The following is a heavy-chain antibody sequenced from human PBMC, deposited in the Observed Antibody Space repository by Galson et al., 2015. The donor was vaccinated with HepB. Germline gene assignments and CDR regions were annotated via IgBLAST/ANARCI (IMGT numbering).Heavy chain of an antibody. D-gene: IGHD3-10*01. Sequence: SLRLSCAASGFTFSSYAMSWVRQAPGKGLEWVSAISSNAGSTYYADSVEGRFTISRDNSQNTLFLQMNTLRAEDTAVYYCAKDTTWMVRGLVYFDSWGQGILVTVSS. CDR3: AKDTTWMVRGLVYFDS. V-gene: IGHV3-23*01. CDR1: GFTFSSYA. J-gene: IGHJ4*02. CDR2: ISSNAGST.